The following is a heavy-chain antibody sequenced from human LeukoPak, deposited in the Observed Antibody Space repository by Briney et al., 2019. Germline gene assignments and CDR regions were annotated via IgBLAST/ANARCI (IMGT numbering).Heavy chain of an antibody. D-gene: IGHD3-3*01. CDR1: GGSFSGYY. CDR3: ARGVVGVIEVRVYYVDY. CDR2: INHGGIT. J-gene: IGHJ4*02. V-gene: IGHV4-34*01. Sequence: SETLSLTCAVYGGSFSGYYWSWIRQPPGKGLEWTGEINHGGITNYNPSLKSRVTMSLDTSKSQFSLKLSSVTAADTALYYCARGVVGVIEVRVYYVDYWGQGTLVTVSS.